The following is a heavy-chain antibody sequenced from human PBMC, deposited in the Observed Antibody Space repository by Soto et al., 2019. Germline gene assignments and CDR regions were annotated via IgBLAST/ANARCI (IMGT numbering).Heavy chain of an antibody. J-gene: IGHJ6*02. Sequence: ASVKVSCKASGYTFTSYDINWVRQATGQGLEWMGWMNPNSGNTGYAQKFQGRVTMTRNTSISTAYMELSSLRSEDTAVYYCARGWYVLLWFGESRAGMDVWGQGTTVTVSS. CDR3: ARGWYVLLWFGESRAGMDV. CDR2: MNPNSGNT. CDR1: GYTFTSYD. D-gene: IGHD3-10*01. V-gene: IGHV1-8*01.